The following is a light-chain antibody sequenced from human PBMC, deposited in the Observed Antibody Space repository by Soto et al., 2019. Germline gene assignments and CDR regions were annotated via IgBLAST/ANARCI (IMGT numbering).Light chain of an antibody. CDR1: ASDIGAYNF. V-gene: IGLV2-14*01. CDR3: SSYTSSTTWV. Sequence: QSVLTQPPSASGSPGQSATISCTGAASDIGAYNFVSWYQQHPGKAPKLMIYEVSYRPSGVSDRFSGSRSGNTASLTISGLQAEDESDYYCSSYTSSTTWVFGGGTKVTVL. J-gene: IGLJ3*02. CDR2: EVS.